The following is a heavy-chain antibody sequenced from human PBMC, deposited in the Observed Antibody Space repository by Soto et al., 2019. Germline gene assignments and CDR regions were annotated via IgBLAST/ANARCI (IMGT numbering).Heavy chain of an antibody. CDR2: INPSGDTT. CDR3: ARLYASGSVDY. V-gene: IGHV1-46*01. D-gene: IGHD3-10*01. Sequence: ASVKVSCKASGYTFTNYYMHWVRQVPGQGLEWVGMINPSGDTTSHAQKFQGRVTMTRDTSTSTVYMELSSLISEDTAVYYCARLYASGSVDYWGQGTLVTVSS. CDR1: GYTFTNYY. J-gene: IGHJ4*02.